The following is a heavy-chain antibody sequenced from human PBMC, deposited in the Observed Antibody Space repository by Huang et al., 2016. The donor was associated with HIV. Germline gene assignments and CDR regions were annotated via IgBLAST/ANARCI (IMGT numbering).Heavy chain of an antibody. V-gene: IGHV4-39*01. CDR2: IFYSGAS. Sequence: QLQLQESGPGPVKPSATLSLTCSVSGGSISGSRYYWGWIRQPPGKGLGWIGSIFYSGASHYSPSLKSRGTISVDTSKNQFSLKLSSVTAADTAVYYCARGQSGPSQWLASLGNYYYYMDVWGKGTTVTVSS. J-gene: IGHJ6*03. D-gene: IGHD6-19*01. CDR1: GGSISGSRYY. CDR3: ARGQSGPSQWLASLGNYYYYMDV.